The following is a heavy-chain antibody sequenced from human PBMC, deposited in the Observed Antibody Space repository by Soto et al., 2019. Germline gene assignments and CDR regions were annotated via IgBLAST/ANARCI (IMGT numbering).Heavy chain of an antibody. CDR3: ARHDRNLYNWFDP. V-gene: IGHV4-59*08. J-gene: IGHJ5*02. D-gene: IGHD3-16*02. Sequence: PSETLSLTCTVSGGSISSYYWSWIRQPPGKGLEWIGYIYYSGSTNYNPSLKSRVTISVDTSKNQFSLKLSSVTAADTAVYYCARHDRNLYNWFDPWGQGTLVTVSS. CDR1: GGSISSYY. CDR2: IYYSGST.